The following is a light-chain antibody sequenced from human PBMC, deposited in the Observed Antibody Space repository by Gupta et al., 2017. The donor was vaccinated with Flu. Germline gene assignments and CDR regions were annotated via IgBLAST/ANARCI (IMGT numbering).Light chain of an antibody. CDR1: ESLVYSDGETY. J-gene: IGKJ2*01. Sequence: ISCKSSESLVYSDGETYLYWHLHRPGQPPQLLIYEVSKRFSGVPYRFSGSGSGTDFTLKISRVEPEDVGTYYCMQSRRLYTFGQGTKLELK. CDR3: MQSRRLYT. V-gene: IGKV2D-29*01. CDR2: EVS.